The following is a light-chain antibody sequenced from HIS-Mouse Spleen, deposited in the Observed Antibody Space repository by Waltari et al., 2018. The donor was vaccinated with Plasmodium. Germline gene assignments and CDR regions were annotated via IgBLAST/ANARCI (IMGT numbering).Light chain of an antibody. CDR1: ALPKQY. J-gene: IGLJ3*02. CDR2: KDS. CDR3: QSADSCGTPNWV. V-gene: IGLV3-25*03. Sequence: SYELTQPPSVSVSPGQTARITCSGDALPKQYAYWYQQKPGQAPVLGIYKDSERPSGIPERFSGSSSGTTVTLTISGVQAEDEADYYCQSADSCGTPNWVFGGGTKLTVL.